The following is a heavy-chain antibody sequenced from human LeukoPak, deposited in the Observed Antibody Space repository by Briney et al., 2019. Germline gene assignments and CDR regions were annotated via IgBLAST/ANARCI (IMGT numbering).Heavy chain of an antibody. CDR3: ARDEGDGDNYRHFAY. V-gene: IGHV1-69*13. D-gene: IGHD5-24*01. CDR1: GGTFSSYA. CDR2: IIPVFGTV. J-gene: IGHJ4*02. Sequence: GASVKVSCKASGGTFSSYAFSWVRQAPGQGPEWMGGIIPVFGTVDYAQKFQGRVTITADESTSTAYMDLSSLRFEDTAVYYCARDEGDGDNYRHFAYWGQGTLVTVSS.